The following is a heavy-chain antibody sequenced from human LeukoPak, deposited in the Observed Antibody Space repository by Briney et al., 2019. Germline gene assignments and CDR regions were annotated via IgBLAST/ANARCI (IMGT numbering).Heavy chain of an antibody. CDR3: ARHRKSGSVVYYYYMDV. V-gene: IGHV4-39*01. Sequence: SETLSLTCTVSGGSISSSSYYWGWIRQPPGKGLEWIGSIYYSGSTYYNPSLKSRVTISVDTSKNQFSLKLSSVTAADTAVYYCARHRKSGSVVYYYYMDVWGKGTTVTVSS. CDR1: GGSISSSSYY. D-gene: IGHD6-25*01. CDR2: IYYSGST. J-gene: IGHJ6*03.